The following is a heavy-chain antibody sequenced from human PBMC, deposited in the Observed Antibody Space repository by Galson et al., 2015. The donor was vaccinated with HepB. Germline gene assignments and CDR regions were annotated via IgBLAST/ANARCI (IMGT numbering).Heavy chain of an antibody. D-gene: IGHD5-24*01. V-gene: IGHV5-51*01. J-gene: IGHJ4*02. CDR2: IYPTDSDT. Sequence: QSGAEVKKTGESLKISCKGSGYNFANYWIGWVRQMPGKGLEWMGIIYPTDSDTTYSPSFQGQVTISADKSISTAYLQWNSLKASDTAMYYCARRWRSDGSPVDYWGQGTLVTVSS. CDR3: ARRWRSDGSPVDY. CDR1: GYNFANYW.